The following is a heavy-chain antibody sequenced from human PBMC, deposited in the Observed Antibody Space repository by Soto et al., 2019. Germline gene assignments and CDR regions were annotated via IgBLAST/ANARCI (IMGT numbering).Heavy chain of an antibody. J-gene: IGHJ4*02. CDR2: FDPEDGET. CDR1: GYTLTELS. V-gene: IGHV1-24*01. D-gene: IGHD5-12*01. CDR3: ATVALSGYGTPIFDY. Sequence: GASVKVSCKVSGYTLTELSMHWVRQAPGKGLEWMGGFDPEDGETIYAQKFQGRVTMTEDTSTDTAYMELSSLRSEDTAVYYCATVALSGYGTPIFDYWGQGTLVTVSS.